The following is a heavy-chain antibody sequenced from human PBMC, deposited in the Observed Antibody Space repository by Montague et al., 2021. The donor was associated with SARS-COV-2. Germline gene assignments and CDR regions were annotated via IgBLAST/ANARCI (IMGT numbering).Heavy chain of an antibody. D-gene: IGHD3-3*01. CDR2: IGSSSSYI. Sequence: SLRLSCAASGFTFSSYSMNWVRQAPGKGLEWVSSIGSSSSYIYYADSVKGRFTISRDNAKNSLYLQMNSLRAEDTAVYYCARGYDCWSGGYYYYYGMDVWGQGTTVTVSS. CDR1: GFTFSSYS. CDR3: ARGYDCWSGGYYYYYGMDV. J-gene: IGHJ6*02. V-gene: IGHV3-21*01.